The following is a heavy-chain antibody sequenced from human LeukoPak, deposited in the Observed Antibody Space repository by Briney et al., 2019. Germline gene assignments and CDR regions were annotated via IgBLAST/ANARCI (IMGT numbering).Heavy chain of an antibody. D-gene: IGHD5-18*01. CDR3: ASGYSYSFLFIY. CDR2: IYYSGST. Sequence: GSLRLSCAASGFTVSSNYMSWIRQPPGKGLEWIGSIYYSGSTYYNPSLKSRVTISVDTSKNQFSLKLSSVTAADTAVYYCASGYSYSFLFIYWGQGTLVTVSS. V-gene: IGHV4-39*01. CDR1: GFTVSSNY. J-gene: IGHJ4*02.